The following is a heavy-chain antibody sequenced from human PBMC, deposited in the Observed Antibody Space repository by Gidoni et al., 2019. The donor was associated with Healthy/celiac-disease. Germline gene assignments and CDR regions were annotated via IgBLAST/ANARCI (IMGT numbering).Heavy chain of an antibody. CDR1: GGSFSGSY. J-gene: IGHJ5*02. Sequence: QVQLQQWGAGLLKPSETLSLTCAVYGGSFSGSYWSWIRQPPGKGLEWIGEINHSGSTNYNPSLKSRVTISVDTSKNQFSLKLSSVTAADTAVYYCARGRRYCSSTSCYRGWFDPWGQGTLVTVSS. CDR3: ARGRRYCSSTSCYRGWFDP. D-gene: IGHD2-2*01. CDR2: INHSGST. V-gene: IGHV4-34*01.